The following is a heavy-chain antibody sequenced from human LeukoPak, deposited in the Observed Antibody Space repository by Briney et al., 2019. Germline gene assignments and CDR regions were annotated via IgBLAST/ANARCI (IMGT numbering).Heavy chain of an antibody. V-gene: IGHV4-59*08. CDR3: ARHPFSYPFDY. Sequence: KASETLSLTCSVSGGSVSSYYWSWIRQPPGKGLEWIGYIFETGDTNSNPSLKSRVTMSLDTSKNQFSLRLSSVTAADTAVYYCARHPFSYPFDYWGQGTLVTVSS. CDR2: IFETGDT. CDR1: GGSVSSYY. J-gene: IGHJ4*02.